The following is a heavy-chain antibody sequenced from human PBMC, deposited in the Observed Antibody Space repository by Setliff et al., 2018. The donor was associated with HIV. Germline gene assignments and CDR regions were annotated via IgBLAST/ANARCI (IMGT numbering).Heavy chain of an antibody. J-gene: IGHJ3*01. CDR1: GYTFTSYG. D-gene: IGHD2-2*01. Sequence: ASVKVSCKASGYTFTSYGISWVRQAPGQGLEWMGWISAYNGNTNYAQKLQGRVTMTTDTSTSTAYMELRSLRSDDTAVYYCAKAGRGDIVVVPAARAPNSWGQGQWSPSPQ. CDR3: AKAGRGDIVVVPAARAPNS. V-gene: IGHV1-18*01. CDR2: ISAYNGNT.